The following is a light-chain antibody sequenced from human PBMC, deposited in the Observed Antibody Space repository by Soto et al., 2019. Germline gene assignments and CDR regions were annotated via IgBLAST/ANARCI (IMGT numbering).Light chain of an antibody. CDR1: QSVSSY. CDR3: QQYNNWPRT. CDR2: GAS. Sequence: EIVLTQSPATLSLSPGDIATLSCRASQSVSSYLAWYQQKPGQAPRILIYGASTRATGIPARFSGSGSGTECTLTISSLQSEDVAVYYCQQYNNWPRTLGQGTKVDIK. V-gene: IGKV3-15*01. J-gene: IGKJ1*01.